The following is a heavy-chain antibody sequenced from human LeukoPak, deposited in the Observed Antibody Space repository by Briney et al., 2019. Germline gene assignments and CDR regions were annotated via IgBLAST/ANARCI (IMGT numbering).Heavy chain of an antibody. CDR3: ARSFTPRWDILTGYDY. Sequence: ASVKVSCKASGYTFTSYDINWVRQATGQGLEWMGWISAYNGNTNYAQKLQGRVTMTTDTSTSTAYMELRSLRSDDTAVYYCARSFTPRWDILTGYDYWGQGTLVTVSS. D-gene: IGHD3-9*01. CDR2: ISAYNGNT. V-gene: IGHV1-18*01. CDR1: GYTFTSYD. J-gene: IGHJ4*02.